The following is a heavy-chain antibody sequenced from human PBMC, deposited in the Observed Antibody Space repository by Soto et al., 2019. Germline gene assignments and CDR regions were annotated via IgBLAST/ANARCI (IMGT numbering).Heavy chain of an antibody. V-gene: IGHV1-18*01. CDR1: GYTFTSYG. D-gene: IGHD3-16*01. CDR2: ISAYNGNT. J-gene: IGHJ6*02. CDR3: ARGGDYYYGLDV. Sequence: ASVKVSCKASGYTFTSYGISWVRQAPGQGLEWMGWISAYNGNTNYAQKLQGRVTLTTEASTSTAYMELRSLRFDDTAVYYCARGGDYYYGLDVWGQGTTVTVSS.